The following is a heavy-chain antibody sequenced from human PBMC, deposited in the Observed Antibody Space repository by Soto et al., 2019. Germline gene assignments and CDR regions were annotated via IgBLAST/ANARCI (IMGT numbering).Heavy chain of an antibody. CDR1: GYTFTSYG. D-gene: IGHD3-22*01. CDR3: ARDDYYDSSGYYYD. Sequence: AASVKVSCKASGYTFTSYGISWVRQAPGQGLEWMGWISAYNGNTNYAQKLQGRVTMTTDTSTSTAYMELRSLRSDDTAVYYCARDDYYDSSGYYYDWGQGTLVTVSS. J-gene: IGHJ4*02. V-gene: IGHV1-18*04. CDR2: ISAYNGNT.